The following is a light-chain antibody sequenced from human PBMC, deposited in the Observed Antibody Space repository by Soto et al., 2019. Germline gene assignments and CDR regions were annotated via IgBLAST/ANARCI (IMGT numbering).Light chain of an antibody. CDR1: QSVSGW. Sequence: IQMTQSPSTLVASVGGAVTGTCRASQSVSGWLAWYQQKPGEAPKLLIYDASALPRGVPSRFSGSGSGTKFTLTIASLQPDDFATYYCQQYETFSGTFGQGTKVDIK. CDR2: DAS. CDR3: QQYETFSGT. V-gene: IGKV1-5*01. J-gene: IGKJ1*01.